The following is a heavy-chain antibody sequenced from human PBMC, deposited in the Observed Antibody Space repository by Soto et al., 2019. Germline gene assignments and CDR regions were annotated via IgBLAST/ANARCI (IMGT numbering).Heavy chain of an antibody. Sequence: SETLSLTCTVSGGSISSSSYYWGWIRQPPGKGLEWIGSIYYSGSTYYNPSLKSRVTISVDTSKNQFSLKLSSVTAADTAVYYCARRSVTTYSGMDVWGQGTTVTVSS. CDR3: ARRSVTTYSGMDV. CDR1: GGSISSSSYY. D-gene: IGHD4-4*01. J-gene: IGHJ6*02. CDR2: IYYSGST. V-gene: IGHV4-39*01.